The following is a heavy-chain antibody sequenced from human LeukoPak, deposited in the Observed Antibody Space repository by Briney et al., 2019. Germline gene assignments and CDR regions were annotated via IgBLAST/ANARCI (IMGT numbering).Heavy chain of an antibody. Sequence: SETLSLTCTVSGGSISSYYWSWIRQPPGKGLEWIGYIYYSGSTNYNPSLKSRVTISVDTSKNQLSLKLSSVTAADTAVYYCARHYYDSSGYLEPYWYFDLWGRGTLVTVSS. CDR3: ARHYYDSSGYLEPYWYFDL. D-gene: IGHD3-22*01. V-gene: IGHV4-59*08. CDR2: IYYSGST. CDR1: GGSISSYY. J-gene: IGHJ2*01.